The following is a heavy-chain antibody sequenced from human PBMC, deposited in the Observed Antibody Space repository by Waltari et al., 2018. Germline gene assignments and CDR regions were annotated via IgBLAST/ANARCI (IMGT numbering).Heavy chain of an antibody. V-gene: IGHV3-7*01. Sequence: EVQVVESGGDFVQPGGSLSLSCVASGLTFSNHWMSWVRQAPGKGLEWVAYIKQNGVDKQYIDSVKGRFTISRDNAKNSVYLQMNSLRVEDTAIYYCGDGPFWGQGTLVAVSS. CDR1: GLTFSNHW. CDR3: GDGPF. D-gene: IGHD4-17*01. J-gene: IGHJ4*02. CDR2: IKQNGVDK.